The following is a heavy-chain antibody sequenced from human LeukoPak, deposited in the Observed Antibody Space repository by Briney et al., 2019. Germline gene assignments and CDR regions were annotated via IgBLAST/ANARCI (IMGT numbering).Heavy chain of an antibody. V-gene: IGHV1-8*03. CDR1: GYTFTGYY. J-gene: IGHJ4*02. D-gene: IGHD1-7*01. CDR2: MNPNSGNT. CDR3: ARGEDWNYSLGY. Sequence: ASVKVSCKASGYTFTGYYMHWVRQAPGQGLEWMGWMNPNSGNTGYAQKFQGRVTITRNTSISTAYMELSSLRSEDTAVYYCARGEDWNYSLGYWGQGTLVTVSS.